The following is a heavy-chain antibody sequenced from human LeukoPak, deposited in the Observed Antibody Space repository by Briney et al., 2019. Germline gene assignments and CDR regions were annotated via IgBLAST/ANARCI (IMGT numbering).Heavy chain of an antibody. CDR1: GYTFTGYY. D-gene: IGHD3-16*02. CDR2: INPNSGGT. Sequence: ASVKVSCKASGYTFTGYYMHWVRQAPGQGLEWMGWINPNSGGTNYAQKFQGWVTMTRDTSISTAYMELSRLRSDDTAVYYCARGDYDYVWGSYRYGVFDYWGQGTLVTVSS. J-gene: IGHJ4*02. V-gene: IGHV1-2*04. CDR3: ARGDYDYVWGSYRYGVFDY.